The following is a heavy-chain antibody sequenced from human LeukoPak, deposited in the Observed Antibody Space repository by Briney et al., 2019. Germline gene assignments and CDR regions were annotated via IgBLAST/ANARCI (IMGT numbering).Heavy chain of an antibody. Sequence: GGSLRLSCTASGFSFKNLAMNWVRQAPGKGLEWVSTVSGAGSITYYADSVKGRFTISRDNAKNSLYLQMNSLRAEDTALYYCAKAVGIVATTDFFDYWGQGTLVTVSS. CDR1: GFSFKNLA. CDR2: VSGAGSIT. D-gene: IGHD5-12*01. V-gene: IGHV3-23*01. J-gene: IGHJ4*02. CDR3: AKAVGIVATTDFFDY.